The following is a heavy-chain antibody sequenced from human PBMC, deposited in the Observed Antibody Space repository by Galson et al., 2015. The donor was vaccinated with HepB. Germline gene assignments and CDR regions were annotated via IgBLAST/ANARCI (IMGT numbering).Heavy chain of an antibody. J-gene: IGHJ4*02. D-gene: IGHD6-19*01. Sequence: SLRLSCAASGFTLDDYTMHWVRQAPGKGLEWVSLISWDGGSTYYADSVKGRFTISRDNSKNSLYLQMNSLRTEDTALYYCAKDNGSSGWSNWGQGTLVTVFS. CDR2: ISWDGGST. V-gene: IGHV3-43*01. CDR3: AKDNGSSGWSN. CDR1: GFTLDDYT.